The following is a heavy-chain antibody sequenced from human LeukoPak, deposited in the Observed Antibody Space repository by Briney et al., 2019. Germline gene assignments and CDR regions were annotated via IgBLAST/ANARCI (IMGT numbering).Heavy chain of an antibody. CDR2: IGSSSDYI. J-gene: IGHJ6*02. D-gene: IGHD5/OR15-5a*01. V-gene: IGHV3-21*01. CDR3: ARSRSVSNYKGMDV. Sequence: PGGSLRLSCPASGFTFSDYSMSWVRQAPGKGLEWVSSIGSSSDYIYYADSVKGRFTISRDNARNSLYLQMNSLRAEDTAVYYCARSRSVSNYKGMDVWGQGTTVTVSS. CDR1: GFTFSDYS.